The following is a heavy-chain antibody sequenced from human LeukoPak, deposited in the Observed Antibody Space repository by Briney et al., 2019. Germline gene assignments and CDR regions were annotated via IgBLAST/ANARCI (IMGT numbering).Heavy chain of an antibody. CDR3: ARLGAYSGSYQTYNWFDP. CDR1: GGTFSSYA. J-gene: IGHJ5*02. D-gene: IGHD1-26*01. V-gene: IGHV1-69*10. Sequence: SVKVSCKASGGTFSSYAISWVRQAPGQGLEWMGGIIPIFGIANYAQKFQGRVTITADKSTSTAYMELSSLRSEDTAVYYCARLGAYSGSYQTYNWFDPWGQGTLVTVSS. CDR2: IIPIFGIA.